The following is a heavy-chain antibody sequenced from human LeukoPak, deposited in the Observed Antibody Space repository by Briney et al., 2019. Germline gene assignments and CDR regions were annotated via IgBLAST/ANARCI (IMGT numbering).Heavy chain of an antibody. D-gene: IGHD1-26*01. Sequence: GGSLRLSCAASGFTFSNFAMSWVRQAPGKGLEWVSAISGGGGSTYYADSVKGRFTISRDNSKTTLYLQMNSLTAEDTAVYYCARGGYSGTYYFDYWGQGTLVTVSS. CDR1: GFTFSNFA. CDR3: ARGGYSGTYYFDY. V-gene: IGHV3-23*01. J-gene: IGHJ4*02. CDR2: ISGGGGST.